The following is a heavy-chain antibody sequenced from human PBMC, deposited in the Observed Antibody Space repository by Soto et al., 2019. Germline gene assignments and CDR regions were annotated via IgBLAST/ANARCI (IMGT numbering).Heavy chain of an antibody. CDR3: ATSSMLTVRVGFDY. CDR2: ITYNGGTT. J-gene: IGHJ4*02. Sequence: EVQLLESGGGLVQPGGSLRLSCAASGFTFNTYAMSWVRQVPGRGLEWVSTITYNGGTTYDADSVKGRFTISRDNSKNTLYLQMSSLIAEDTAIYYCATSSMLTVRVGFDYWGQGTLVTVSS. V-gene: IGHV3-23*01. CDR1: GFTFNTYA. D-gene: IGHD3-16*01.